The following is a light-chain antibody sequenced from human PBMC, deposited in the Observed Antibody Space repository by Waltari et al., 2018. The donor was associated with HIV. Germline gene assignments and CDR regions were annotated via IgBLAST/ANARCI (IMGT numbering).Light chain of an antibody. Sequence: DIVMTQSPATLSVSPGERATLSCRASQNIKSNLAWFQQLPGQAPRLLISSASIRATDIPPRFRGSWSGTDFTLTISSLQSEDFAIYYCQEYETWTKTFGQGTKVEMK. CDR3: QEYETWTKT. CDR2: SAS. V-gene: IGKV3-15*01. J-gene: IGKJ1*01. CDR1: QNIKSN.